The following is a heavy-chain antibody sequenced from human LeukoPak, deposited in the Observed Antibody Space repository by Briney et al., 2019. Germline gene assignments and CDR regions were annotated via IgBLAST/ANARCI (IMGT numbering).Heavy chain of an antibody. V-gene: IGHV3-48*04. J-gene: IGHJ6*02. D-gene: IGHD3-9*01. Sequence: GGSLRLSCAASGFTFSSYSMNWVRQAPGKGLEWVSYISSSSTIYYADSVKGRFTISRDNAKNSLYLQMNTLRVEDTAVYYCTRDLMDYDVSTGLHHYYMDVWGQGTTVAVSS. CDR3: TRDLMDYDVSTGLHHYYMDV. CDR1: GFTFSSYS. CDR2: ISSSSTI.